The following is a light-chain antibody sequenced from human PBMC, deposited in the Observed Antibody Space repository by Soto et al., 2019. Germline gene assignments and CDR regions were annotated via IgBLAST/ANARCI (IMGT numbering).Light chain of an antibody. Sequence: QSVLTQPPSVSGAPGQRVTISCTGSSSNIGAGYDVHWYQQLPGTAPKLLIYANSNRPSGVPDRFSGSKSGTSASLAITGLQAEDEADYYCQSYDSSLSGSGVFGGGTKRTVL. J-gene: IGLJ2*01. CDR2: ANS. V-gene: IGLV1-40*01. CDR3: QSYDSSLSGSGV. CDR1: SSNIGAGYD.